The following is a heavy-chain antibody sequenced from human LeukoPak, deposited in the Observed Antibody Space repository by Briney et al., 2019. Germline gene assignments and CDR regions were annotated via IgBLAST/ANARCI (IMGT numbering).Heavy chain of an antibody. D-gene: IGHD1-1*01. V-gene: IGHV4-59*01. Sequence: SETLSLTCTGSGGSLSSYYWSWIRQPPGKGLEWIGYIYYSGCTNYNPSLKSRVTISVDTSKNQFSPKLSSVTAADTAVYYCARSHLEAFDIWGQGTMVTVSS. CDR1: GGSLSSYY. CDR2: IYYSGCT. J-gene: IGHJ3*02. CDR3: ARSHLEAFDI.